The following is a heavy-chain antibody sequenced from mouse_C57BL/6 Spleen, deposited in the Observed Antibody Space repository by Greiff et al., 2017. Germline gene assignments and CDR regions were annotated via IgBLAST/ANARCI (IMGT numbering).Heavy chain of an antibody. CDR1: GYTFTSYW. Sequence: VQLQQPGAELVMPGASVKLSCKASGYTFTSYWMHWVKQRPGQGLEWIGEIDPSDCYTNYNQKFKGKSTLTVDKSSSTAYMQLSSLTSEDSAVYYCALYYGNYVKYWGQGTTLTVSS. CDR2: IDPSDCYT. D-gene: IGHD2-1*01. J-gene: IGHJ2*01. V-gene: IGHV1-69*01. CDR3: ALYYGNYVKY.